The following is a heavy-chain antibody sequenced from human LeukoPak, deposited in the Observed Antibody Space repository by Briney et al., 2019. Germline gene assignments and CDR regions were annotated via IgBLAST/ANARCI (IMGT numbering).Heavy chain of an antibody. J-gene: IGHJ4*02. Sequence: GGSLSLSCSASGFAFSAYDMHWVRQAPGKGLEYLSGINSDGGSTYYADSVKGRFTISRDNARNTPYLQMSSLRAEDTAIYYCVKIARDWGQGTLVTVSS. CDR3: VKIARD. CDR2: INSDGGST. CDR1: GFAFSAYD. V-gene: IGHV3-64D*09.